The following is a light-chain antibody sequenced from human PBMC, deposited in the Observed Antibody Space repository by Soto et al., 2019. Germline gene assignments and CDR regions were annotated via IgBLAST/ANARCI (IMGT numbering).Light chain of an antibody. V-gene: IGKV1-5*03. Sequence: DIQMTQSPSTLSASVGDRLSITCRASQSITNWVAWYQQKPGKAPKLLIYKASSLQSEVPSRFSGSASGPEFTLTISGLQPDDFATYYCQQYHSYPFTFGPGTKVDIK. J-gene: IGKJ3*01. CDR1: QSITNW. CDR2: KAS. CDR3: QQYHSYPFT.